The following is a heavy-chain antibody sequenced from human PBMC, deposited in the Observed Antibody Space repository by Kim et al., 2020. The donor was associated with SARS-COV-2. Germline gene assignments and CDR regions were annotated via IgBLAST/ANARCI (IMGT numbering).Heavy chain of an antibody. CDR2: ISSKVYSYAS. CDR3: TRIPGTTLAFWDAFDV. Sequence: GGSLRLSCAASGFTFSDSPIHWVRQASGKGLEWVARISSKVYSYASSDSASEKCRFTISRDDSESMVYLQIHSLKTEDTAVNYCTRIPGTTLAFWDAFDVWGQGTMVTVSS. J-gene: IGHJ3*01. V-gene: IGHV3-73*01. CDR1: GFTFSDSP. D-gene: IGHD1-1*01.